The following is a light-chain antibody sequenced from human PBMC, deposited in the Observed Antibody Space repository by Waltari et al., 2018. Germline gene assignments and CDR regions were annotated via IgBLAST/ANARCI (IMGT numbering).Light chain of an antibody. J-gene: IGLJ2*01. CDR3: SSHAGSTAV. V-gene: IGLV2-8*01. CDR2: DVI. Sequence: QSVLTQPPSVSGSPGQSVTMSCTGTSSDIGSYNFVSWYQQPPGKAPKLVIYDVITRPSGVPDRFSGSKSGNTASLTVSGLQAEDEADYYCSSHAGSTAVFGGGTKLTVL. CDR1: SSDIGSYNF.